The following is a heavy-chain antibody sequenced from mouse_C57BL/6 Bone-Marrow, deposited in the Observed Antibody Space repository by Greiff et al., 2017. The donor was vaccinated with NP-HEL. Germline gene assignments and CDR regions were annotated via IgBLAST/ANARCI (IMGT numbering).Heavy chain of an antibody. Sequence: QVQLQQPGTELVKPGASVKLSCKASGYTFTSYWMNWVKQRPGQGLEWIGNINPSNGGTNYNEKFKSKATLTVDKSSSTAYMQLSSLTSEDSAVYYCAKITTVEGGLAYWGQGTLVTVSA. J-gene: IGHJ3*01. CDR1: GYTFTSYW. D-gene: IGHD1-1*01. CDR3: AKITTVEGGLAY. CDR2: INPSNGGT. V-gene: IGHV1-53*01.